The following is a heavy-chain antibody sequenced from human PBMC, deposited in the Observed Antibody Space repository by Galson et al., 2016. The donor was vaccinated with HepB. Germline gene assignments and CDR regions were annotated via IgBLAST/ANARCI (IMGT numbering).Heavy chain of an antibody. CDR2: IYYDGTT. CDR3: ARAAVGGPEPNWFNP. CDR1: GGSIRSYY. D-gene: IGHD3-10*01. V-gene: IGHV4-59*04. J-gene: IGHJ5*02. Sequence: ETLSLTCTVSGGSIRSYYWTWIRQPPGKGLEWIGYIYYDGTTSYRPSLRSRVTISMDRSMNHFSLRLATVPAADMGVYYCARAAVGGPEPNWFNPWGQGTLVIVSS.